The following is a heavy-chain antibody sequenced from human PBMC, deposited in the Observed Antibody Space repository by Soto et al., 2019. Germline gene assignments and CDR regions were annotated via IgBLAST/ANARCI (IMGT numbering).Heavy chain of an antibody. D-gene: IGHD7-27*01. CDR2: IKSKTDGGTT. CDR1: GFTFSNAW. V-gene: IGHV3-15*01. J-gene: IGHJ4*02. CDR3: TTDRVGLGRFDS. Sequence: GGSLRLSCAASGFTFSNAWMSWVRQAPGKGLEWVGRIKSKTDGGTTDYAAPVKGRFTISRDDSKNTLYLQMNSLKTEDTAVYYCTTDRVGLGRFDSWGQGTLVTVSS.